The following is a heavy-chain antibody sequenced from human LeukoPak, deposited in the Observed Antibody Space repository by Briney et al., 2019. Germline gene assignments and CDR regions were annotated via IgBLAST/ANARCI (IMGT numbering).Heavy chain of an antibody. Sequence: QPGGSLRLSCAASGFTFNTYGMHWVRQAPGKGLEWVAVISNDGFNKYYTDSVKGRFTISRDNSKNTVYLQMNSLRAEDTAVYYCAKEWIRGVINYWGQGTLVTVSS. CDR3: AKEWIRGVINY. D-gene: IGHD3-10*01. J-gene: IGHJ4*02. CDR2: ISNDGFNK. CDR1: GFTFNTYG. V-gene: IGHV3-30*18.